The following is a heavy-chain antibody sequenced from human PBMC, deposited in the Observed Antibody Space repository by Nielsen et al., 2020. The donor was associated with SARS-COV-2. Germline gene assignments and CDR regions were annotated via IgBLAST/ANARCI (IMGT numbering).Heavy chain of an antibody. CDR1: GGSFGGYY. D-gene: IGHD4-17*01. CDR3: ARGTYGDYAYYYYYLDV. V-gene: IGHV4-34*01. CDR2: VNYRGGT. Sequence: SETLSLTCAVYGGSFGGYYWSWIRQPPGKGLEWIGEVNYRGGTNYNPSLKSRVTISMDASKNQFSLKMSSVTAADTAVYYCARGTYGDYAYYYYYLDVWGKGTTVTVSS. J-gene: IGHJ6*03.